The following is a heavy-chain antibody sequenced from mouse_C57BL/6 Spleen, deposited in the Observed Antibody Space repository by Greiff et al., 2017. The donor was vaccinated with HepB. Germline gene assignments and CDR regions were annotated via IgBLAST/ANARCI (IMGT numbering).Heavy chain of an antibody. Sequence: EVKLEESGGGLVKPGGSLKLSCAASGFTFSSYAMSWVRQTPEKRLEWVATISDGGSYTYYPDNVKGRFTISRDNAKNNLYLQMSHLKSEDTAMYCCAREGYGRYFDGWGTGTTVTVSS. V-gene: IGHV5-4*01. CDR2: ISDGGSYT. CDR3: AREGYGRYFDG. CDR1: GFTFSSYA. J-gene: IGHJ1*03. D-gene: IGHD1-1*02.